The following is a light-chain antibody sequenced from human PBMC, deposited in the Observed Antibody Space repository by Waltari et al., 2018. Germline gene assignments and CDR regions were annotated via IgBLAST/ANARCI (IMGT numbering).Light chain of an antibody. J-gene: IGKJ5*01. CDR3: QQADRFPIT. V-gene: IGKV1D-12*01. CDR1: HDITTW. CDR2: AAS. Sequence: DIQLTQSPSFVSASIGDRVTITCRASHDITTWLAWYQQRPGRAPKLLIYAASSLQSGVPLRFSGNGSGTDFTLTISSLQPEDFASYYCQQADRFPITFGQGTCLEI.